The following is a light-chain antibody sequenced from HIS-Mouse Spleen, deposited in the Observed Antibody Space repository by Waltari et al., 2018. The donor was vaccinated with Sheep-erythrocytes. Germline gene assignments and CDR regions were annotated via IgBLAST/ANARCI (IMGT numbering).Light chain of an antibody. CDR3: CSYAGSYTWV. CDR2: DVS. CDR1: SSDVGGYNY. V-gene: IGLV2-11*01. J-gene: IGLJ3*02. Sequence: QSALTQPRSVSGSPGQSVPIPCTGTSSDVGGYNYVPWYQQHQGKAPKLMIYDVSKRPSGVPDRFSGSKSGNTASLTISGLQAEDEADYYCCSYAGSYTWVFGGGTKLTVL.